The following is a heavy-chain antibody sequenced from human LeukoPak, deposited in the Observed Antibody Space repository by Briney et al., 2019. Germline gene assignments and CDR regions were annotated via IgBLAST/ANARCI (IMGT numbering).Heavy chain of an antibody. V-gene: IGHV4-61*02. CDR1: GASMSSDGYY. CDR3: ASAGHCANGVCRNWFGP. Sequence: SETLSLTCNVSGASMSSDGYYWNWIRQPAGKGLEWIGRIYSGGSTNYNPSLKSRVTLSADTSKNRLSLKLSYVTAADTAVYYCASAGHCANGVCRNWFGPWGQGILVTVSS. D-gene: IGHD2-8*01. CDR2: IYSGGST. J-gene: IGHJ5*02.